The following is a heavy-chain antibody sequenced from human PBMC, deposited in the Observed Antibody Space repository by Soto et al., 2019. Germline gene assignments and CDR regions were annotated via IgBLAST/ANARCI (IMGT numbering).Heavy chain of an antibody. V-gene: IGHV1-3*05. Sequence: QVQLVQSGAEEKKPGASVKVSFKASGYTFTSYAMHWVRHSPGQRLEWMGWINAGNGNTKYSHKFQGRVTITRDTSAITAYMELSSMRSEDTAVYYCARDPSYYGMDVCGQGTTVTVSS. CDR3: ARDPSYYGMDV. CDR2: INAGNGNT. CDR1: GYTFTSYA. J-gene: IGHJ6*02.